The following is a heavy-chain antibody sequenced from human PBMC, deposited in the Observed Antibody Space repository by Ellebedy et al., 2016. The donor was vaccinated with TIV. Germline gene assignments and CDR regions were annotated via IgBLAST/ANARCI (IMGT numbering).Heavy chain of an antibody. V-gene: IGHV3-7*01. D-gene: IGHD4-17*01. CDR1: GFSFRSYW. CDR2: IYQDGGVQ. CDR3: ARRGSYGDYAVQINSWFDT. Sequence: GGSLRLSCAASGFSFRSYWMSWVRQAPGTGLEWVANIYQDGGVQYYVDSVKGRLTLSRDNADNSLFLQMNSLRAADTAVYYCARRGSYGDYAVQINSWFDTWGRGILVAVSS. J-gene: IGHJ5*02.